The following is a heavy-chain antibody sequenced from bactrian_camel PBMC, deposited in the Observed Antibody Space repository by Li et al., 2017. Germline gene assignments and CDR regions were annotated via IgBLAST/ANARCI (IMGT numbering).Heavy chain of an antibody. CDR2: FGDDDST. CDR3: AAGSNGRLWNPKFWREKMRYNY. V-gene: IGHV3S53*01. CDR1: GPPAKMSY. D-gene: IGHD6*01. J-gene: IGHJ4*01. Sequence: HVQLVESGGGSVQTGGSLRLSCAFSGPPAKMSYMAWFRQTPGQEREGVASFGDDDSTTYADSVKGRFTISKDKVKNTLYLQMDSLKPEDTAIYYCAAGSNGRLWNPKFWREKMRYNYWGQGTQVTVS.